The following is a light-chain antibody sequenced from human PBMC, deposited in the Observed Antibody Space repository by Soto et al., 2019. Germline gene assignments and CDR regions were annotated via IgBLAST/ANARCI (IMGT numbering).Light chain of an antibody. Sequence: DIQLTQSPSFLAASVGYRVTITCRASQDINRYLAWYQQKPGKAPNFLIYAASTLQSGVPSRFSGSGSGTEFTLTISSLQPEDFATYYCQQLNSYPRTFGQGTKVDIK. V-gene: IGKV1-9*01. CDR1: QDINRY. CDR3: QQLNSYPRT. CDR2: AAS. J-gene: IGKJ1*01.